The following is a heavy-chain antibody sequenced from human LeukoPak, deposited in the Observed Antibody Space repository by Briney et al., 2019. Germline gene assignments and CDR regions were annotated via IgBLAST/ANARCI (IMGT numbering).Heavy chain of an antibody. CDR3: ATINYYDSSGPSLYRPWSRVANDAFDI. V-gene: IGHV4-61*01. Sequence: SETLSLTCTVSGYSISSGYYWGWIRQPPGKGLEWIGYIYYSGSTNHNPSPKSRVTISVDTSKNQFSLKLSSVTAADTAVYYCATINYYDSSGPSLYRPWSRVANDAFDIWGQGTMVTVSS. D-gene: IGHD3-22*01. J-gene: IGHJ3*02. CDR2: IYYSGST. CDR1: GYSISSGYY.